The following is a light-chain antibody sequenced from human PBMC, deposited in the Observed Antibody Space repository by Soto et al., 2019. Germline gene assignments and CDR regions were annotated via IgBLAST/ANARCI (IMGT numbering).Light chain of an antibody. CDR3: AAWDDSLNGREV. CDR1: SSNIGSNS. V-gene: IGLV1-44*01. Sequence: QSVLTQPPSASGTPGQRVTISCSGSSSNIGSNSVNWYQQLPGAAPKLLIYSNNQRPSGVPDRFSGSKSVTSASLAISGLQSEDEADYYCAAWDDSLNGREVFGTGTKLTVL. J-gene: IGLJ1*01. CDR2: SNN.